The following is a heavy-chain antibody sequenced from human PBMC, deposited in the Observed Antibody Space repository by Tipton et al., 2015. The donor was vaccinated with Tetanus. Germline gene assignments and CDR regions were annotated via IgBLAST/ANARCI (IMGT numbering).Heavy chain of an antibody. Sequence: TLSLTCTVSGGSVSRSSHYWCWIRQPPGKPLEWVGYIYHNENTNYSPSLKSRITFSVDTPKNQFSLRLTSVTAADTAVYYCARANNEFPKKGPFDSWGQGSLVIVSS. CDR3: ARANNEFPKKGPFDS. CDR1: GGSVSRSSHY. D-gene: IGHD1-1*01. J-gene: IGHJ4*02. CDR2: IYHNENT. V-gene: IGHV4-61*01.